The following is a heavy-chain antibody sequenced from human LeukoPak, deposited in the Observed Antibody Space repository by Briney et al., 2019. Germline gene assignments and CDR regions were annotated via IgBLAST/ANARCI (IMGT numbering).Heavy chain of an antibody. CDR1: GGSISSYY. CDR3: ARHADSGSGYYDY. V-gene: IGHV4-59*08. J-gene: IGHJ4*02. D-gene: IGHD3-3*01. Sequence: SETLSLTCTVSGGSISSYYWSWIRQPPGQGLEWIGYIYYTGTTYYNPSLKSRVTISVDTSKNQFSLRLSSVTAADAAVYYCARHADSGSGYYDYWGQGVLVTVSS. CDR2: IYYTGTT.